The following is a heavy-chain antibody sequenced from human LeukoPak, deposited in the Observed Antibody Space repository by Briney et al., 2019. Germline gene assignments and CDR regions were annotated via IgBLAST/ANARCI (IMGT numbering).Heavy chain of an antibody. CDR1: GFTLSSYW. J-gene: IGHJ5*02. D-gene: IGHD3-22*01. CDR3: ARGGLDSSGYYYDPNWFDP. Sequence: PAGGSLRLSCAASGFTLSSYWMHWVRQAPGKGLVWVSRINSDGSSTRYADSVKGRFTISRDNAKNTLYLQMNSLRAEDTAVYYCARGGLDSSGYYYDPNWFDPWGQGTLVTVSS. V-gene: IGHV3-74*01. CDR2: INSDGSST.